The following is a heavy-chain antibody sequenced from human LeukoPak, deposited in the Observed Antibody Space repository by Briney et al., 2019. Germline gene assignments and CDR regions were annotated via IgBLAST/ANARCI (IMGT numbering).Heavy chain of an antibody. V-gene: IGHV4-34*01. Sequence: SETLSLTCAVYGGSFSGYYWSWIRQPPGKGLEWIGEINHSGSTNYNPSLKSRVTISVDKSKNQFSLKLSSVTAADTAVYYCARGELLLWFGEETYYYYYYMDVWGKGTTVTISS. J-gene: IGHJ6*03. D-gene: IGHD3-10*01. CDR1: GGSFSGYY. CDR2: INHSGST. CDR3: ARGELLLWFGEETYYYYYYMDV.